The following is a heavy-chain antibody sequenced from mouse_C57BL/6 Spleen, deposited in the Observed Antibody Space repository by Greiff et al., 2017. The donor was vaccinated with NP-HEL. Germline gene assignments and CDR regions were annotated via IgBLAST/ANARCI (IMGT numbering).Heavy chain of an antibody. D-gene: IGHD2-1*01. J-gene: IGHJ1*03. CDR2: INPNNGGT. V-gene: IGHV1-22*01. CDR1: GYTFTDYN. CDR3: ASNYAWYFDV. Sequence: VQLQQSGPELVKPGASVKMSCKASGYTFTDYNMHWVKQSPGKSLEWIGYINPNNGGTSYNQKFKGKATLTVNKSSSTAYMELRSLTSEDSAVYYCASNYAWYFDVWGTGTTVTVSS.